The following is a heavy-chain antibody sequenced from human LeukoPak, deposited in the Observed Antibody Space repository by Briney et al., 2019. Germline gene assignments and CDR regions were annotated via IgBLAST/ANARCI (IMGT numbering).Heavy chain of an antibody. V-gene: IGHV3-7*01. Sequence: PTGGSLRLSCAASGFTFSNYWMSWVRKAPGKGLEWVANINQDGSVKYYVDSMKGRFTISRDNGEKSLYLQVNSLRDEDTAVYYCARIGYSSSSTDYWGQGTLVTVSS. CDR2: INQDGSVK. CDR3: ARIGYSSSSTDY. D-gene: IGHD6-6*01. CDR1: GFTFSNYW. J-gene: IGHJ4*02.